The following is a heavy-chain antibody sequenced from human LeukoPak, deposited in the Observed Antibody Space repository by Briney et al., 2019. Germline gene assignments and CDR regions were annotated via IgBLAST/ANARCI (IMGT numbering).Heavy chain of an antibody. D-gene: IGHD3-22*01. CDR2: INSDGSTT. CDR1: GFAFSSYW. Sequence: PGGSLRLSCAASGFAFSSYWMHWVRQAPGKGLVWVSRINSDGSTTAYADSVKGRFTISRDNAKNTLYLQMNSLRAEDTAVYYCARGEGYYYDSSGYYWAYWGQGTLVTVSS. J-gene: IGHJ4*02. CDR3: ARGEGYYYDSSGYYWAY. V-gene: IGHV3-74*01.